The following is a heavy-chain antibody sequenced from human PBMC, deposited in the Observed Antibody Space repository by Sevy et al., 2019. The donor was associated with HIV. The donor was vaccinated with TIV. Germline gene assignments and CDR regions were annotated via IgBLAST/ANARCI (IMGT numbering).Heavy chain of an antibody. D-gene: IGHD3-10*01. CDR3: ARWSMVQGVITNNWFDP. V-gene: IGHV3-21*01. Sequence: GGSLRLSCAASGFTFSSYSMNWVRQAPGKGLEWVSSISSSSSYIYYADSVKGRFTISRDNAKNSLYLQMNSLRAEDTAVYYCARWSMVQGVITNNWFDPWGQGTLVTVSS. CDR2: ISSSSSYI. J-gene: IGHJ5*02. CDR1: GFTFSSYS.